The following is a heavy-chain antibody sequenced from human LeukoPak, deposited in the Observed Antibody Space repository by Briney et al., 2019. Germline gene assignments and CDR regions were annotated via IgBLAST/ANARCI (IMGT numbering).Heavy chain of an antibody. Sequence: SETLSLTCTVSGGSISGYFWSWIRQPPGKVLEWIGYIHYSGTTNYNPSLNSRVTISVDTSKNQFSLRLSSVTAADTAVYYCARYGITIVRGGEYSFDSWGQGTLVTVSS. D-gene: IGHD3-10*01. CDR2: IHYSGTT. CDR1: GGSISGYF. V-gene: IGHV4-59*08. CDR3: ARYGITIVRGGEYSFDS. J-gene: IGHJ4*02.